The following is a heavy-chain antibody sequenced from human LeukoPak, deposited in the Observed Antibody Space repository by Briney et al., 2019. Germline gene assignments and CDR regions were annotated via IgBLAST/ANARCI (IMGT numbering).Heavy chain of an antibody. V-gene: IGHV1-18*01. J-gene: IGHJ3*02. CDR1: GYTFSRYG. CDR3: AKQSFIAGDNWNYVLNGDDALDI. Sequence: ASVTVSCTASGYTFSRYGITWVRQPPGQGLEWMGLITAYDGDTNFAQNFQARVTMTTDTSTTTAYMELRSLRSDDTAVYYCAKQSFIAGDNWNYVLNGDDALDIWGQGTMVTVSS. D-gene: IGHD1-7*01. CDR2: ITAYDGDT.